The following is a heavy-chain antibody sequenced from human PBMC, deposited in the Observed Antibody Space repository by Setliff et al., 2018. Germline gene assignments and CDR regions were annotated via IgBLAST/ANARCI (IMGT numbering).Heavy chain of an antibody. CDR3: ARHLLVQGTYHFDY. CDR1: GGSISSRSYY. CDR2: MYYSGST. V-gene: IGHV4-39*01. J-gene: IGHJ4*02. D-gene: IGHD3-10*01. Sequence: PSETLSLTCTVSGGSISSRSYYWGWTRQPPGKGLEWIGSMYYSGSTYYNPSLKGRVTLSVDTTKNQFSLKLTSMTAADTAVYFCARHLLVQGTYHFDYWGQGSPVTVSS.